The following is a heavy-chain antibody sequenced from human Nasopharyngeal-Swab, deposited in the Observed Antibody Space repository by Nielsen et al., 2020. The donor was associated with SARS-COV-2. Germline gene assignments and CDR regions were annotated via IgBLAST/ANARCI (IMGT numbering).Heavy chain of an antibody. CDR3: ARQDGGNAFPGVFDI. J-gene: IGHJ3*02. V-gene: IGHV3-48*02. CDR1: GFPFNSYS. CDR2: ISSGGDII. D-gene: IGHD4-23*01. Sequence: GESLKISCAASGFPFNSYSMNWVRQAPGRGLEWVAYISSGGDIIYYADSVKGRFAISRDNAKNSLYLQMNSLRDEDTAVYYCARQDGGNAFPGVFDIWGQGTMVTASS.